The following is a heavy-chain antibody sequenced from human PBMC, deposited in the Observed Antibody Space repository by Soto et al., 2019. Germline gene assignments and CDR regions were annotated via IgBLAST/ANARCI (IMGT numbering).Heavy chain of an antibody. J-gene: IGHJ4*02. D-gene: IGHD3-3*01. CDR2: ISRDGDT. CDR1: GFTVRNNY. Sequence: EEQLVTSGGGLVQPGGSLRLSCAASGFTVRNNYISWVRQVPGKGLEWVSLISRDGDTHYAESVKGRFTISSDFSRNTVFLQLNSLRVEDTATYHCTREYDFWRGYFTWGQGTVVTVSS. CDR3: TREYDFWRGYFT. V-gene: IGHV3-66*01.